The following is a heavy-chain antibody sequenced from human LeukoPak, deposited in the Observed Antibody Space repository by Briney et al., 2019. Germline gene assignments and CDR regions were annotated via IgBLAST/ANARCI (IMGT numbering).Heavy chain of an antibody. CDR3: ARHRRSSSWYLVDY. V-gene: IGHV4-59*08. J-gene: IGHJ4*02. CDR2: IYYSGST. D-gene: IGHD6-13*01. Sequence: SETLSLTCTVSGGSISSYYWSWIRQPPGKGLEWIGYIYYSGSTNYNPSPKSRVTISVDTSKNQFSLKLSSVTAADTAVYYCARHRRSSSWYLVDYWGQGTLVTVSS. CDR1: GGSISSYY.